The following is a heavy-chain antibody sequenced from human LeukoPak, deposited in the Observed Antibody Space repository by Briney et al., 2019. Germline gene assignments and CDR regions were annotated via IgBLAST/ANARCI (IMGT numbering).Heavy chain of an antibody. D-gene: IGHD2-15*01. CDR1: GFTFGSFS. J-gene: IGHJ4*02. V-gene: IGHV3-21*01. CDR2: ISSSGTYI. CDR3: ARDPGRSGGSCYSDY. Sequence: PGGSLRLSCAASGFTFGSFSMTWVRQAPGKGLEWVSSISSSGTYIYYADSVKGRFTISRDNAKNSLYLQMNSLRAEDTAVYYCARDPGRSGGSCYSDYWGQGTLVTVPS.